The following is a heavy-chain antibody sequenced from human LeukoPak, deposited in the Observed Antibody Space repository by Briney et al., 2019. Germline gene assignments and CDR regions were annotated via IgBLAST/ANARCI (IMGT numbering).Heavy chain of an antibody. J-gene: IGHJ4*02. Sequence: ASVKVSCKASGYTFTAYYIHWVRQAPGQGLEWMGWINPNSGGINYAQKFQGRVTMTRDTSISTAYMELSRLRSDDTAVYFCARRCDTSSYYTYYFDYWGQGTLVTVSS. CDR1: GYTFTAYY. V-gene: IGHV1-2*02. CDR3: ARRCDTSSYYTYYFDY. D-gene: IGHD3-22*01. CDR2: INPNSGGI.